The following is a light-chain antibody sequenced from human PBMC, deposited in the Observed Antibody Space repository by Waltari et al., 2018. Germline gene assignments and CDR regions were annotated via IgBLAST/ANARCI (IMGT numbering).Light chain of an antibody. CDR3: SSYTSVSRLYV. CDR2: DVS. J-gene: IGLJ1*01. V-gene: IGLV2-14*03. CDR1: TSDVGGSNF. Sequence: QPALTQPASVSGSPGQSITISCTGTTSDVGGSNFVSWFQQHPGKAPKLMLYDVSDRPSGVPNRFAGSKFGNTASLTISGLQADDEADYYCSSYTSVSRLYVFGTGTKVTV.